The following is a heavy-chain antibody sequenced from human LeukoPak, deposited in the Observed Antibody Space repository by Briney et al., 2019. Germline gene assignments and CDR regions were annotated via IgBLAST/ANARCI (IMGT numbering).Heavy chain of an antibody. D-gene: IGHD2/OR15-2a*01. CDR1: GYSISSDYY. CDR2: IYHSGST. CDR3: ATQILLCHYY. Sequence: TSETLSLTCTVSGYSISSDYYWGWVRQPPGKGLEWIASIYHSGSTHYSPSLKSRVTISVDTSKNQFSLKLSSVTAADTAVYYCATQILLCHYYWGQGTLVTVSS. V-gene: IGHV4-38-2*02. J-gene: IGHJ4*02.